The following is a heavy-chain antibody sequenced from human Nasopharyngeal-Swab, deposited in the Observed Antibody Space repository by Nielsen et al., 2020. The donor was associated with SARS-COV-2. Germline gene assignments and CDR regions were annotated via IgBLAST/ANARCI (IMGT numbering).Heavy chain of an antibody. D-gene: IGHD5-18*01. V-gene: IGHV1-3*01. CDR3: ARVGYKGWFDP. Sequence: ASVKVSCKASGYTFTSYAMHWVGQAAGQRLEWMGWTNAGNGNTKYSQKFQGRVTITRDTSASTAYMELSSLRSEDTAVYYCARVGYKGWFDPWGQGTLVTVSS. CDR1: GYTFTSYA. CDR2: TNAGNGNT. J-gene: IGHJ5*02.